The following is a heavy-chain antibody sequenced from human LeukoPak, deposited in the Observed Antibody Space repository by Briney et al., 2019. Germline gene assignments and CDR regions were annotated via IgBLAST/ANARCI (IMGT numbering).Heavy chain of an antibody. CDR3: AKALECQLQENYYGMDV. CDR2: ISGSGGST. D-gene: IGHD2-2*01. Sequence: PGGSLRLSCAASGFTFSSYAMSWVRQAPGKGLEWVSAISGSGGSTYYADSVKGRFTISRDNSKNTLYLQMNSLRAEDTAVYYCAKALECQLQENYYGMDVWGQGTTVTVSS. J-gene: IGHJ6*02. V-gene: IGHV3-23*01. CDR1: GFTFSSYA.